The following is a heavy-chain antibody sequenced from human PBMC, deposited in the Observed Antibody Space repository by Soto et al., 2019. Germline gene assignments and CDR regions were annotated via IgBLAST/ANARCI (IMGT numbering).Heavy chain of an antibody. D-gene: IGHD3-3*01. V-gene: IGHV3-7*03. CDR3: ARDGGFYYDSMGEYYYYGMDV. Sequence: PGGSLRLSCAASGFTFSSYWMSWVRQAPGKGLEWVANIKQDGSEKYYVDSVRGRFTISRDNAKNSLYLQMNSLRAEDTAVYYCARDGGFYYDSMGEYYYYGMDVWVQGTTVTGSS. CDR2: IKQDGSEK. J-gene: IGHJ6*02. CDR1: GFTFSSYW.